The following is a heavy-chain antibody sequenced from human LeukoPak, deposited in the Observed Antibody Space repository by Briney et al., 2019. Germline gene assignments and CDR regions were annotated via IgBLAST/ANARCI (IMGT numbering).Heavy chain of an antibody. V-gene: IGHV3-23*05. CDR3: ASSRTAASSNWFDP. J-gene: IGHJ5*02. Sequence: QPGGSLRLSCAASGFTFSNYVMNWVRQAPGKGLEWVSIIHTNGNTYYADSVKGRFTISRDNSKNTLYLQMNSLRTEDTAVYYCASSRTAASSNWFDPWGQGTLVTVSS. CDR2: IHTNGNT. D-gene: IGHD2-2*01. CDR1: GFTFSNYV.